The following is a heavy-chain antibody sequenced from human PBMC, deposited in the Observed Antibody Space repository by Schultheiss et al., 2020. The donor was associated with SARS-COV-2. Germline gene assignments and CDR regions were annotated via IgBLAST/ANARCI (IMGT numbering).Heavy chain of an antibody. D-gene: IGHD5-12*01. J-gene: IGHJ4*02. CDR1: GGSISSYY. CDR3: ARDSRLRFDY. Sequence: SQTLSLTCTVSGGSISSYYWSWIRQPPGKGLEWIGYIYYSGSTNYNPSLKSRVTISVDTSKNQFSLKLSSVTAADTAVYYCARDSRLRFDYWGQGTLVTVSS. V-gene: IGHV4-59*01. CDR2: IYYSGST.